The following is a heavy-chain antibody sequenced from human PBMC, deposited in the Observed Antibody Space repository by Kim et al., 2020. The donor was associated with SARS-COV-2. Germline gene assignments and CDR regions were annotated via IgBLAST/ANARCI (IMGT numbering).Heavy chain of an antibody. CDR1: GGSISSSSYY. CDR3: AREARYFDRVGWFDP. CDR2: IYYSGST. D-gene: IGHD3-9*01. V-gene: IGHV4-39*02. Sequence: SETLSLTCTVSGGSISSSSYYWGWIRQPPGKGLEWIGSIYYSGSTYYNPSLKSRVTISVDTSKNQFSLKLSSVTAADTAVYYCAREARYFDRVGWFDPWGQGTLVTVSS. J-gene: IGHJ5*02.